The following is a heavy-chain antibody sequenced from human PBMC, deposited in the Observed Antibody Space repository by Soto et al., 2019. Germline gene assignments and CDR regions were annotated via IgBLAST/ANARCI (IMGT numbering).Heavy chain of an antibody. V-gene: IGHV3-23*01. J-gene: IGHJ6*02. D-gene: IGHD1-26*01. Sequence: GGSMRLSCAACGFLFSTSAMNWVRQAPGKGLEWVSIISGNSGAAHYAESVKGRFTSSRDNSKNTLYLQMNSLRAEDTAVYYCGKYSGGYPVCNGMNVWGQGTTVTVSS. CDR1: GFLFSTSA. CDR2: ISGNSGAA. CDR3: GKYSGGYPVCNGMNV.